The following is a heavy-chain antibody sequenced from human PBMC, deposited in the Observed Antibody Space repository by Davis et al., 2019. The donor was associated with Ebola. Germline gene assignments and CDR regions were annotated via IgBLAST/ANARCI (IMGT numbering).Heavy chain of an antibody. CDR3: ATDSMTTVTFVY. D-gene: IGHD4-17*01. Sequence: AASVKVSCKVSGYTLTDLSMHWVRQAPGKGLEWMGGFDPEYGETIYAQKFQGRVTMTEDTSTDTAYMELSSLRSEDTAVYYSATDSMTTVTFVYWGQGTLVTVSS. V-gene: IGHV1-24*01. CDR1: GYTLTDLS. CDR2: FDPEYGET. J-gene: IGHJ4*02.